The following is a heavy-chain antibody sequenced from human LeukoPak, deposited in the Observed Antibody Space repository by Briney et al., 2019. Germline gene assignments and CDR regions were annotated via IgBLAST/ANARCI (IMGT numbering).Heavy chain of an antibody. D-gene: IGHD1-26*01. Sequence: PGGSLRLSCAASGFTFSNYWMSWVRQAPGKGLEWVSLIRDSGETFYADSVKGRFTISRDNSKNMVYLQMKSLRVEDTAVYYCARVKVGITYWFDPWGQGTLVTVSS. V-gene: IGHV3-66*01. CDR3: ARVKVGITYWFDP. J-gene: IGHJ5*02. CDR1: GFTFSNYW. CDR2: IRDSGET.